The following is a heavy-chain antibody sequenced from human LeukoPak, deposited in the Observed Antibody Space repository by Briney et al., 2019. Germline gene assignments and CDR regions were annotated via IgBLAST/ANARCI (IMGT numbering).Heavy chain of an antibody. CDR1: GYTCTSYY. CDR2: INPSGGSR. J-gene: IGHJ4*02. V-gene: IGHV1-46*01. D-gene: IGHD6-6*01. CDR3: ARGLPREYSSSSAFDY. Sequence: ASVKVSCKASGYTCTSYYMHWVRQAPGQGLEWMGIINPSGGSRSYAQKFQGRVTMTRDTSTSTVYMELSSLRSEDTAVYYCARGLPREYSSSSAFDYWGQGTLVTVSS.